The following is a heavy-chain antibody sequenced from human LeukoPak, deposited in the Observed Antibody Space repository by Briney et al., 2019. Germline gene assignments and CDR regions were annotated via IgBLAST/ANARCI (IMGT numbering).Heavy chain of an antibody. CDR3: ARDGRDYDSSSQLNAFDI. D-gene: IGHD3-22*01. V-gene: IGHV4-59*01. CDR2: IYYSGST. CDR1: GGSISSYY. J-gene: IGHJ3*02. Sequence: PSKTLSLTCTVSGGSISSYYWSWIRQPPGKGLEWIGYIYYSGSTNYNPALKSRVTISVDTSKNQFSLKLSSVTAADTAVYYCARDGRDYDSSSQLNAFDIWGQGTMVTVSS.